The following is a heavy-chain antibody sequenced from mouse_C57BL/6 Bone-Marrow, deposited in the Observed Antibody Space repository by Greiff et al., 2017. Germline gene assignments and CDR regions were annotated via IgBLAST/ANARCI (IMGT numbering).Heavy chain of an antibody. CDR1: GYSFSDYN. J-gene: IGHJ2*01. CDR2: INPNYGTT. Sequence: EVKLMESGPELVKPGASVKISCKASGYSFSDYNMNWVKPSNGTSLEWIGVINPNYGTTSYNQKFKGKATLTLDQSSSTAYMQLNSLTSEDSAVYYCARWGWLPLDYWGQGTTLTVSS. D-gene: IGHD2-3*01. CDR3: ARWGWLPLDY. V-gene: IGHV1-39*01.